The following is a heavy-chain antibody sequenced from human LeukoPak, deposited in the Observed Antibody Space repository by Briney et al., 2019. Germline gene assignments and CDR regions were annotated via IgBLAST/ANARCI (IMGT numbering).Heavy chain of an antibody. CDR2: ISGSGSGSST. CDR3: ARDQSYNYYGSGSYYWPSDY. Sequence: GGSLRLSCAASGFTFSSSAMSWVRQAPGKGLEWVSTISGSGSGSSTYYADSVKGRFTISRDNSKNTLYLQMNSLRAEDTAVYYCARDQSYNYYGSGSYYWPSDYWGQGTLVTVSS. D-gene: IGHD3-10*01. J-gene: IGHJ4*02. CDR1: GFTFSSSA. V-gene: IGHV3-23*01.